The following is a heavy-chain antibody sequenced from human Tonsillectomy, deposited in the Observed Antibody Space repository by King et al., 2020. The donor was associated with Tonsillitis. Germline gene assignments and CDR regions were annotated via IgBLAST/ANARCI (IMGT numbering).Heavy chain of an antibody. CDR2: INRDGSET. D-gene: IGHD2-15*01. J-gene: IGHJ3*02. V-gene: IGHV3-7*01. CDR3: ARDSSPALSGSWYDAFDI. Sequence: VQLVESGGGLVQPGGSLRLSCAASGFTFSTYWLTWVRQAPGKGLEWVANINRDGSETYYVDSVKGRFTVSRNNAKNSLYLQMNSLRAEDKAIYYCARDSSPALSGSWYDAFDIWGQGTMVTVSS. CDR1: GFTFSTYW.